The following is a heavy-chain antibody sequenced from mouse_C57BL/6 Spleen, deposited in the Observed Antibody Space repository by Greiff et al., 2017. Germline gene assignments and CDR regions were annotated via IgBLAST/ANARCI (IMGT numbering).Heavy chain of an antibody. CDR3: ARGGPITTVVGGYFDV. V-gene: IGHV5-4*03. Sequence: EVKLVESGGGLVKPGGSLKLSCAASGFTFSSYAMSWVRQTPEKRLEWVATISDGGSYTYYPDNVKGRFTISRDNAKNNLYLQMSHLKSEDTAMYYCARGGPITTVVGGYFDVWGTGTTVTVSS. J-gene: IGHJ1*03. CDR1: GFTFSSYA. D-gene: IGHD1-1*01. CDR2: ISDGGSYT.